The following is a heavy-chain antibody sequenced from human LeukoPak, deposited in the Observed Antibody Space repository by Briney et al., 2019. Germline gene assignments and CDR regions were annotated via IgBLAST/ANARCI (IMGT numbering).Heavy chain of an antibody. CDR2: IYTCGST. CDR3: ARGADFWSGYSRGHYFDY. CDR1: GGSISSYY. D-gene: IGHD3-3*01. V-gene: IGHV4-4*07. Sequence: SETLSLTCTVSGGSISSYYWSWLPQPAGKGLEWIVRIYTCGSTNYNPSLKSRVTMSVDTSKNQFSLKLSSVTAADTAVYYCARGADFWSGYSRGHYFDYWGQGTLVTVSS. J-gene: IGHJ4*02.